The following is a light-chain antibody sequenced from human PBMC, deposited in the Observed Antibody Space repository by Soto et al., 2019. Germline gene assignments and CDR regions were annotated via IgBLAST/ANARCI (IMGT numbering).Light chain of an antibody. V-gene: IGKV1-5*01. Sequence: DIRMTQSPSTLSASVGERVIMSCRASQNISNWLAWYQQKPGKAPKLLIYDASSLESGVSSRFRGSGSGTEFALTIRSLQPNDFATYYCQQYKTYSWTFGQGTTVESK. J-gene: IGKJ1*01. CDR3: QQYKTYSWT. CDR2: DAS. CDR1: QNISNW.